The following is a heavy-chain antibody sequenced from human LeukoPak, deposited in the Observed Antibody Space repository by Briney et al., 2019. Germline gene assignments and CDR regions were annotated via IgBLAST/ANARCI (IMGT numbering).Heavy chain of an antibody. Sequence: SVKVSCKASGGTFSCYAISWVRQAPGQGLEWMGGIIPIFGTANYAQKFQGRVTITTDESTSTAYMELSSLRSEDTAVYYCASAACSSTSCYFPRNYYYYYMDVWGKGTTVTVSS. CDR1: GGTFSCYA. D-gene: IGHD2-2*01. CDR3: ASAACSSTSCYFPRNYYYYYMDV. V-gene: IGHV1-69*05. CDR2: IIPIFGTA. J-gene: IGHJ6*03.